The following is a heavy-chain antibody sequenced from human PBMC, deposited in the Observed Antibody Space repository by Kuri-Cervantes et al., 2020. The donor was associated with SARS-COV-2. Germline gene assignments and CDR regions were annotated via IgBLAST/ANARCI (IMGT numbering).Heavy chain of an antibody. J-gene: IGHJ6*02. V-gene: IGHV3-48*01. D-gene: IGHD4-17*01. Sequence: GESLKIFCAASGCTLSSYAMSWVRQAPGKGLEWVSYISSSSSTIYYADSVKGRFTISRDNAKNSLYLQMNSLRAEDTAVYYCARGFPTVTTWLGYYYYGMDVWGQGTTVTVSS. CDR2: ISSSSSTI. CDR3: ARGFPTVTTWLGYYYYGMDV. CDR1: GCTLSSYA.